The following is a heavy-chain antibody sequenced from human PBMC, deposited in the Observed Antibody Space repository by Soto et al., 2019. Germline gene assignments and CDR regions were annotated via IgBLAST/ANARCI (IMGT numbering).Heavy chain of an antibody. Sequence: PSETLSLTCTVSGGSISSSNHYWVWIRQPPGKGLEWIGSIYYSGSAYYSPSLKSRVTISVDTSKNQFSLKLNSVTAADTAVYYCARSHTYGGAYWGQGTLVTVSS. CDR3: ARSHTYGGAY. J-gene: IGHJ4*02. CDR1: GGSISSSNHY. CDR2: IYYSGSA. D-gene: IGHD4-17*01. V-gene: IGHV4-39*01.